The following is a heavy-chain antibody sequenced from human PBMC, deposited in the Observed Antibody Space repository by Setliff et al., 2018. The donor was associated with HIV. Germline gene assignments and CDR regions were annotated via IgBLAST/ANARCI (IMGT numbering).Heavy chain of an antibody. D-gene: IGHD3-10*01. CDR1: GGSISSSGYY. CDR3: ARAYGSGSYYNLGGFDP. Sequence: PSETLSLTCSVSGGSISSSGYYWSWIRQHPGKGLDWIGRVYYSGSTDYNPSLQSRATLSIDTSKNQFSLKLTSVIAADTAIYYCARAYGSGSYYNLGGFDPWGQGTLVTVSS. CDR2: VYYSGST. V-gene: IGHV4-31*02. J-gene: IGHJ5*02.